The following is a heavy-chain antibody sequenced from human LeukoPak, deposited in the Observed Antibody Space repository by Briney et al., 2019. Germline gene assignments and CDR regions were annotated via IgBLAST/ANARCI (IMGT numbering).Heavy chain of an antibody. J-gene: IGHJ4*02. CDR3: ARVASSSWYGDDY. V-gene: IGHV1-8*02. Sequence: GASVKVSCKASGYTFTRYYMHWVRQAPGQGLEWMGWMNPNSGNTGYAQKFQGRVTMTRNTSISTAYMELSSLRSEDTAVYHCARVASSSWYGDDYWGQGTLVTVSS. D-gene: IGHD6-13*01. CDR1: GYTFTRYY. CDR2: MNPNSGNT.